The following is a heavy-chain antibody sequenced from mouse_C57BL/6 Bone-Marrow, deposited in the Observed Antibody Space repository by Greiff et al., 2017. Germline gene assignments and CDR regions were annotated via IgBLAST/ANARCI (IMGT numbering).Heavy chain of an antibody. J-gene: IGHJ4*01. Sequence: VKLQESGAELVKPGASVKISCKASGYAFSSYWMNWVKQRPGKGLEWIGQIYPGDGDTNYNGKFKGKATLTADKSSSTAYMQLSSLTSEDSAVYFCARSGRFYYYAMDYWGQGTSVTGSS. V-gene: IGHV1-80*01. CDR1: GYAFSSYW. D-gene: IGHD3-1*01. CDR3: ARSGRFYYYAMDY. CDR2: IYPGDGDT.